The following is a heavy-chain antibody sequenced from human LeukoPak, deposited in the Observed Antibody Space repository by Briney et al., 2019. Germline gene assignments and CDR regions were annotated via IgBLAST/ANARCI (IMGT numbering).Heavy chain of an antibody. CDR1: GGSISSYY. CDR2: IYYSGST. Sequence: SETLSLTCTVSGGSISSYYWSWIRQPPGKGLEWIGYIYYSGSTNYNPSLKSRVTISVDTSKNQFSLKLSSVTAADTAVYYCARGSRVWYYYYYGMDVWGQGTTVTVSS. J-gene: IGHJ6*02. CDR3: ARGSRVWYYYYYGMDV. V-gene: IGHV4-59*08.